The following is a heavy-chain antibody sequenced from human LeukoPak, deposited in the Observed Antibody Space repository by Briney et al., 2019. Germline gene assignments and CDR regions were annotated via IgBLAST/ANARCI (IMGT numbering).Heavy chain of an antibody. CDR2: ISGRGGST. V-gene: IGHV3-23*01. Sequence: GGCLRLSCAASGFTFSTYALSWDRQAPGRGLEWVSGISGRGGSTYNADSVKGRFTISRDNSKNTLYLEMNSLRAEDTAVYYCAEDRGDYSKLRGFDYWGQGTLVTVSS. CDR1: GFTFSTYA. D-gene: IGHD4-11*01. J-gene: IGHJ4*02. CDR3: AEDRGDYSKLRGFDY.